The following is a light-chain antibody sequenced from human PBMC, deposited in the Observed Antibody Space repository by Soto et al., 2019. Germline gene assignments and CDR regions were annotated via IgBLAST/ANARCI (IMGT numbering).Light chain of an antibody. CDR2: GAS. V-gene: IGKV3-20*01. CDR1: QSVSGSY. J-gene: IGKJ5*01. Sequence: IVWTQSPGTLSLSPGERATLPCRASQSVSGSYLAWYQQKAGQAPRLLIYGASSRATGIPDRFSGSGSGTDFNLTISRLETEDFAVYDCQQYGSSPITFGQGTRLEIK. CDR3: QQYGSSPIT.